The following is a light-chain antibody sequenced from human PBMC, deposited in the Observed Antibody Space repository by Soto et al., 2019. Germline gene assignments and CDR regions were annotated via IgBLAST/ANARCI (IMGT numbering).Light chain of an antibody. V-gene: IGKV3D-11*02. CDR2: DAS. CDR3: QQRNDWQVT. Sequence: EIVLAQSPGTLSLSPGERATPSCRASQSVSSNYLAWYQQKPGQAPRLLIYDASNRATGTPARFSGSGSGTDFTLTISSLEPGDFAVYYCQQRNDWQVTFGQGTRLEI. J-gene: IGKJ5*01. CDR1: QSVSSNY.